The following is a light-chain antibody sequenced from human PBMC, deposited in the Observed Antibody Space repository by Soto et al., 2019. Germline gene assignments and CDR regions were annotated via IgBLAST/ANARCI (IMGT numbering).Light chain of an antibody. Sequence: DLQMTQSPSSLSASVGDRVTITCQASQDISNYLNWYQQKPGKAPKLLIFDASNLETGVPSRFSGSGSGTDFTFTISSLQPEDIATYYCQQYDNLPSYTFGPGTKLEIK. J-gene: IGKJ2*01. CDR2: DAS. CDR1: QDISNY. CDR3: QQYDNLPSYT. V-gene: IGKV1-33*01.